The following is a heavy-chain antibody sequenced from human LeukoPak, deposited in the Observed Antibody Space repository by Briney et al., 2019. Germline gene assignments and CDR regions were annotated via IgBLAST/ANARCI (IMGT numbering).Heavy chain of an antibody. Sequence: ASVKVSCKASGYTFTSYYMHWVRQAPGQGLEWMGIINPSGGSTSYAQKFQGRVTMTRDMSTSTVYMELSSLRSEDTAVYYCARDESLVLPAVAVGSDYWGQGTLVTVSS. CDR2: INPSGGST. J-gene: IGHJ4*02. CDR3: ARDESLVLPAVAVGSDY. D-gene: IGHD6-19*01. V-gene: IGHV1-46*01. CDR1: GYTFTSYY.